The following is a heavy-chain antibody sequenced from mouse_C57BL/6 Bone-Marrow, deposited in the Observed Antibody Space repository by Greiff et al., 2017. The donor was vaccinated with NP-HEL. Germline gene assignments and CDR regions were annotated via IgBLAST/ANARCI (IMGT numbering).Heavy chain of an antibody. CDR3: ARHEGLYFGYWYFDV. D-gene: IGHD2-2*01. Sequence: VKLQESGAELVKPGASVKLSCKASGYTFTEYTIHWVKQRSGQGLEWIGWFYPGSGSIKYNEKFKDKATLTADKSSSTVYMELSRLTSEDSAVDFCARHEGLYFGYWYFDVWGTGTTVTVSS. CDR2: FYPGSGSI. V-gene: IGHV1-62-2*01. J-gene: IGHJ1*03. CDR1: GYTFTEYT.